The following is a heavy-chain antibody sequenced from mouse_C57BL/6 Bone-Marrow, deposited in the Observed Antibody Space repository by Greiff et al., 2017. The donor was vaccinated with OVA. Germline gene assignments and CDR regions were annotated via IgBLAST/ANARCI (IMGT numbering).Heavy chain of an antibody. CDR3: ARLLYVAMDY. D-gene: IGHD2-3*01. J-gene: IGHJ4*01. Sequence: VQLQQSGTVLARPGASVKMSCKTSGYTFTSYWMHWVKQRPGQGLEWIGAIYPGNSDTSYNQKFKGKAKLTAVTSASTAYMQLSSLTSEDSAVYYCARLLYVAMDYWGQGTSVTVSS. CDR2: IYPGNSDT. V-gene: IGHV1-5*01. CDR1: GYTFTSYW.